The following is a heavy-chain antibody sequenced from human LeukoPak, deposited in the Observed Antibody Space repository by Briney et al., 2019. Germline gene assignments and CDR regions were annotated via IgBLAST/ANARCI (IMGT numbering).Heavy chain of an antibody. CDR1: GGAFTSYA. V-gene: IGHV1-69*13. Sequence: SVKVSCKASGGAFTSYAISWVRQAPGQGLEWMGGIIPIFGTANYAQKFQGRVTMTADESTSTAYMELSSLRSEDTAVYYSARGGFGSVFDYWGEGTLVTVSS. CDR2: IIPIFGTA. D-gene: IGHD5-12*01. CDR3: ARGGFGSVFDY. J-gene: IGHJ4*02.